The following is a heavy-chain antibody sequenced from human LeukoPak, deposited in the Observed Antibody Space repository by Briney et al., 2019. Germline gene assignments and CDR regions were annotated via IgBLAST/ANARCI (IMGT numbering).Heavy chain of an antibody. CDR3: ARHSDIWPVSWFDP. V-gene: IGHV4-4*09. D-gene: IGHD2-21*01. J-gene: IGHJ5*02. CDR1: DDSLHYYY. Sequence: SETLSLTCTVSDDSLHYYYWTWIRQPPGEGLEWIGYIYTSGTTNSNPSLKSRVTMSLDTSKNQFALRLSSVTAADTAVYYCARHSDIWPVSWFDPWGRGILVTVSS. CDR2: IYTSGTT.